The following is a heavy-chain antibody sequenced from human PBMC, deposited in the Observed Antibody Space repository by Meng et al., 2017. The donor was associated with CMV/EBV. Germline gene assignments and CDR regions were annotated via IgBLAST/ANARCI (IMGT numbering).Heavy chain of an antibody. CDR1: GFTFDDYA. D-gene: IGHD6-6*01. V-gene: IGHV3-9*01. CDR3: AKDPALRGSSSPPAFDY. CDR2: ISWNSGSI. J-gene: IGHJ4*02. Sequence: GGSLRLSCAASGFTFDDYAMHWVRQAPGKGLEWASGISWNSGSIGYADSVKGRFTISRDNAKNSLYLQMNSLRAEDTALYYCAKDPALRGSSSPPAFDYWGQGTLVTVSS.